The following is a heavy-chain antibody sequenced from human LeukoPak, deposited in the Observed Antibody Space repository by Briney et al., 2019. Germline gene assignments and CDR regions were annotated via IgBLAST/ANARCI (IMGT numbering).Heavy chain of an antibody. CDR2: INPNSGAT. CDR1: GYTFTGYY. Sequence: GASVKVSCKASGYTFTGYYMHWVRQAPGQGLEWMGWINPNSGATNYAQKFEDTVTMTRDTSITTAYMELSRLRSDDTAVYYCARAPYVVAAFYDYWGQGTLVTVSS. CDR3: ARAPYVVAAFYDY. V-gene: IGHV1-2*02. J-gene: IGHJ4*02. D-gene: IGHD2-15*01.